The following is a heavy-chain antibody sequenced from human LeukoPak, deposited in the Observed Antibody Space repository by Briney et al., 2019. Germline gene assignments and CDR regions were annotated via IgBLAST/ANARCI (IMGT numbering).Heavy chain of an antibody. J-gene: IGHJ4*02. Sequence: PSETLSLTCAVSGGSFFGYHWNWIRQTPGKGLEWIVEINHRGNTNYNPSLESRVTISVDTSKNQFSLTLRSVTAADTAVYYCARDPTTVVTVPYYFDDWGQGTRVTVSS. V-gene: IGHV4-34*01. D-gene: IGHD4-23*01. CDR1: GGSFFGYH. CDR2: INHRGNT. CDR3: ARDPTTVVTVPYYFDD.